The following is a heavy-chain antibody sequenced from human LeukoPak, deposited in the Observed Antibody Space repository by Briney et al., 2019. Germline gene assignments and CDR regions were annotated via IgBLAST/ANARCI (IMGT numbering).Heavy chain of an antibody. J-gene: IGHJ5*02. CDR1: GGSISSYY. CDR3: ARGGAPYYDFWSASGGNWFDP. V-gene: IGHV4-59*01. D-gene: IGHD3-3*01. Sequence: SETLSLTCTVSGGSISSYYWSWIRQPPGKGLKWIGYIYYSGSTNYNPSLKSRVTISVDTSKNQFSLKLSSVTAADTAVYYCARGGAPYYDFWSASGGNWFDPWGQGTLVTVSS. CDR2: IYYSGST.